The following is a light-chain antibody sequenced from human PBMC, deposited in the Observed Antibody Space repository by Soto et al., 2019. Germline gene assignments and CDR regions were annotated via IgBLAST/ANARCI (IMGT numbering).Light chain of an antibody. CDR2: AAS. CDR3: LQHNSLPLT. CDR1: QGIRNA. Sequence: DTQMTQSPSSLSASVGDRVTITCRASQGIRNALVWYQQKPGKAPKRLIYAASSLHSGIPSRFSGTGSGTEFTLTISSLQPEDFATYYCLQHNSLPLTFGRGTKVEIK. J-gene: IGKJ2*01. V-gene: IGKV1-17*01.